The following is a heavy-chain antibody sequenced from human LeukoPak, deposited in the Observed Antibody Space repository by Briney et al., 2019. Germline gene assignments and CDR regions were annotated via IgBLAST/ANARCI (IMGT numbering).Heavy chain of an antibody. V-gene: IGHV3-20*04. J-gene: IGHJ6*03. CDR2: INWNGGST. D-gene: IGHD2-15*01. CDR1: GLTFDDYG. CDR3: ARCQDYYYYYMDV. Sequence: SGGSLRLSCAASGLTFDDYGMSWVRQAPGKGLEWVSGINWNGGSTGYADSVKGRFTISRDNAKNSLYLQMNSLRAEDTALYYCARCQDYYYYYMDVWGKGTTVTVSS.